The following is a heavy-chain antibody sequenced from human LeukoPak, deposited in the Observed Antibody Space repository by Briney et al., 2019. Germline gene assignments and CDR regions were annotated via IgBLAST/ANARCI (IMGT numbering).Heavy chain of an antibody. D-gene: IGHD3-3*01. V-gene: IGHV3-30*03. CDR2: ISYDGSNK. Sequence: RAGGSLRLSCAASGFTFSSYGMHWVHQAPGKGLEWVAVISYDGSNKYYADSVKGRFTISRDNSKNTLYLQMNSLRAEDTAVYYCARDDFWSGYPYYYYYYMDVWGKGTTVTVSS. CDR1: GFTFSSYG. CDR3: ARDDFWSGYPYYYYYYMDV. J-gene: IGHJ6*03.